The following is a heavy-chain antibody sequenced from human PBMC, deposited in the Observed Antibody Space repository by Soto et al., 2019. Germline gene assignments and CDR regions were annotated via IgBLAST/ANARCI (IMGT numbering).Heavy chain of an antibody. CDR2: IIPIFGTA. CDR1: GGTFSSYA. D-gene: IGHD4-4*01. CDR3: ARDIHDYSNYEVFDY. V-gene: IGHV1-69*12. Sequence: QVQLVQSGAEVKKPGSSVKVSCKASGGTFSSYAISWVRQAPGQGLEWMGGIIPIFGTANYAQKFQGRVTMXVDPSXXTAYMELSSLRSEETAVYYCARDIHDYSNYEVFDYWGQGTLVTVSS. J-gene: IGHJ4*02.